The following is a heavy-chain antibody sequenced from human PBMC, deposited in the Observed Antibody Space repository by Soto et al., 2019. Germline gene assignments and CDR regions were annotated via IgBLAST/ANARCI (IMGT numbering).Heavy chain of an antibody. CDR2: INSGSGNT. CDR3: ARSGYSSDWYYWYFDF. V-gene: IGHV1-3*01. D-gene: IGHD6-19*01. J-gene: IGHJ2*01. Sequence: ASVKASCKASGDTFTNYGIHWVRQAPGQRLEWMGWINSGSGNTKYSQKLQGRVTINRDTSASTAYMELSSLRSEDTAVYYCARSGYSSDWYYWYFDFWGRGTLVTVSS. CDR1: GDTFTNYG.